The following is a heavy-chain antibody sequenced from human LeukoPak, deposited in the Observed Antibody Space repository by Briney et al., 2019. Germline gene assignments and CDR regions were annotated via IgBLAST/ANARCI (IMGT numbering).Heavy chain of an antibody. CDR2: ISVSGGST. D-gene: IGHD2-2*01. CDR1: GFTFNDYA. J-gene: IGHJ4*02. CDR3: AKGGTTTCPDY. Sequence: SGGSLRLSCAASGFTFNDYAMSWVRQAPGKELEWISGISVSGGSTFYAESVKGRFTISGDNAKNTLYLQMNSLRAEDTAVYYCAKGGTTTCPDYWGQGTLVTVSS. V-gene: IGHV3-23*01.